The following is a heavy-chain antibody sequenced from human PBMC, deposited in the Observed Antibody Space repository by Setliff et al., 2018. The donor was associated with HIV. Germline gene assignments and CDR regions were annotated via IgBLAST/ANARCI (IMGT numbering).Heavy chain of an antibody. CDR1: GFTFSSYW. Sequence: PGGSLRLSCAASGFTFSSYWMHWVRQAPGKGLVWVSRINSDGSSTSYADSVKGRFTISRDNAKNTLYLQMNSLRAEDTAVYYCARGRRVSSNYYYYYYMDVWGKGTTVTSP. V-gene: IGHV3-74*01. D-gene: IGHD2-2*01. J-gene: IGHJ6*03. CDR3: ARGRRVSSNYYYYYYMDV. CDR2: INSDGSST.